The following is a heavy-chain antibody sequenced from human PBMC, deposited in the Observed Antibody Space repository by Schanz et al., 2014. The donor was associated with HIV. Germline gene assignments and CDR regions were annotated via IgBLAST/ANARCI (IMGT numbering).Heavy chain of an antibody. Sequence: EVQLLKSGGGLVQPGGSLRLSCAASGFTFRNYAMSWVRQAPGKGLEWVSAISATGGSTYYADSVKGRFTISRDNSKNTLYLQMNSLRPEDTAVYYCAKDKSRHTYSSSSIFDPWGQGTLVTVSS. V-gene: IGHV3-23*01. CDR3: AKDKSRHTYSSSSIFDP. J-gene: IGHJ5*02. CDR2: ISATGGST. D-gene: IGHD6-13*01. CDR1: GFTFRNYA.